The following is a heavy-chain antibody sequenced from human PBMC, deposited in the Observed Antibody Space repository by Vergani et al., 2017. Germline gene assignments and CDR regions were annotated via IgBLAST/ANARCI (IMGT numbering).Heavy chain of an antibody. CDR3: AKANYYDSSGYPSRREWAFDI. V-gene: IGHV3-7*03. J-gene: IGHJ3*02. CDR1: GFTFSSYW. D-gene: IGHD3-22*01. Sequence: EVQLVESGGGLVQPGGSLRLSCAASGFTFSSYWMSWVRQAPGKGLEWVANIKQDGSEKYYVDSVKGRFTISRDNAKNSLYLQMNSLRAEDTALYYCAKANYYDSSGYPSRREWAFDIWGQGTMVTVSS. CDR2: IKQDGSEK.